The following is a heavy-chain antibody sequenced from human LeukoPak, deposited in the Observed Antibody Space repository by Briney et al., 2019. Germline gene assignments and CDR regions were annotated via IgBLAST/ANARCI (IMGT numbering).Heavy chain of an antibody. CDR1: TLTLTRLA. D-gene: IGHD3-22*01. V-gene: IGHV3-30-3*02. CDR2: ISYDGSNK. Sequence: PGGSLRLSWVLATLTLTRLAIHCVRQAPGKGLEWVAVISYDGSNKYYADSVKGRFTISRDNSKNTLYLQMNRLRAEDTAVYYCVPGGYDSTQYWGQGTLVTVSS. CDR3: VPGGYDSTQY. J-gene: IGHJ4*02.